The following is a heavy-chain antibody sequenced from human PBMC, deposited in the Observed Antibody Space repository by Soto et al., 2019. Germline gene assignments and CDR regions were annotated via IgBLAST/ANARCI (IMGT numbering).Heavy chain of an antibody. CDR2: IMPGSNK. CDR3: AREGYSGVDWDTAMAPPAYGMDV. CDR1: GFTFSIYS. V-gene: IGHV3-48*01. Sequence: PGGSLRLSCAASGFTFSIYSMNWVRQAPGKGLEWVSYIMPGSNKYYADSVKGRFTISRDNSKNTLYLQMNSLRAEDTAVYYCAREGYSGVDWDTAMAPPAYGMDVWGQGTTVTVSS. D-gene: IGHD5-18*01. J-gene: IGHJ6*02.